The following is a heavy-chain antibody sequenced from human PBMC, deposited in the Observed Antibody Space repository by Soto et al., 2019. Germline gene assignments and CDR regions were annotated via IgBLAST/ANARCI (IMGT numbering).Heavy chain of an antibody. CDR3: ARVIVVVPAAMNWFDP. J-gene: IGHJ5*02. CDR1: GGSISSYY. CDR2: IYYSGST. D-gene: IGHD2-2*01. V-gene: IGHV4-59*01. Sequence: PSETLSLTCTVSGGSISSYYWSWIRQPPGKGLEWIGYIYYSGSTNYNPSLKSRVTTSVDTSKNQFSLKLSSVTAADTAVYYCARVIVVVPAAMNWFDPWGQGTLVTVSS.